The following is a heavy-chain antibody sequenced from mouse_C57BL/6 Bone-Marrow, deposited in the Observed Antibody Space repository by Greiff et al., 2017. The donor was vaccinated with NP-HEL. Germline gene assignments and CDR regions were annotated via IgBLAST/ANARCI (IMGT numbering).Heavy chain of an antibody. D-gene: IGHD2-4*01. V-gene: IGHV14-4*01. Sequence: EVQLQQSGAELVRPGASVKLSCTASGFNIKDDYMHWVKQRPEQGLEWIGWIDPGNGDTEYASKFQGKATITADTSSNTAYLQLSSQTSEDTAVYYGTNSYDYGGGYYAMDYWGQGTSVTVSS. J-gene: IGHJ4*01. CDR1: GFNIKDDY. CDR2: IDPGNGDT. CDR3: TNSYDYGGGYYAMDY.